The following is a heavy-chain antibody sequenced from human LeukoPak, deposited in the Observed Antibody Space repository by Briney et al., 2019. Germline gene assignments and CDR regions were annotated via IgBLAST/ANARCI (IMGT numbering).Heavy chain of an antibody. CDR1: GYTFISYG. J-gene: IGHJ6*03. Sequence: ASVKVSCKASGYTFISYGITWVRQAPGQGLEWMGWISPYTTKTNYAQSLQGRVTMTADTSTSTAYMELRSLRSDDTAVYYCAREGGVGPTAPPDYYSYQMDVWGKGTTVTVSS. CDR2: ISPYTTKT. CDR3: AREGGVGPTAPPDYYSYQMDV. D-gene: IGHD1-26*01. V-gene: IGHV1-18*01.